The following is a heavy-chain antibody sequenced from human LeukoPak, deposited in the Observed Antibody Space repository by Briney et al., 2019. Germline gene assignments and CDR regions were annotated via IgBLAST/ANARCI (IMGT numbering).Heavy chain of an antibody. V-gene: IGHV1-18*01. J-gene: IGHJ4*02. Sequence: ASVKVSCKPSGYAFTSYGFTWVRQAPGQGLEWMGWISTYNGNTNYVQKFQGRVTMTTDTSTSTAYMELRSLRSDDTGVYYCARDSDWDGLTFDYRGRGTLVTVSS. D-gene: IGHD1-1*01. CDR1: GYAFTSYG. CDR2: ISTYNGNT. CDR3: ARDSDWDGLTFDY.